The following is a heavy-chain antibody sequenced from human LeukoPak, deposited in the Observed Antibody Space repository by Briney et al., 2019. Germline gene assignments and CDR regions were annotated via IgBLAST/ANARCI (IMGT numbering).Heavy chain of an antibody. CDR2: ISAYNGNT. Sequence: VASVKVSCKASGYTFTSYGISWVRQAPGQGLEWMGWISAYNGNTNYAQKLQGRVTMTTDTSTSTAYMELRSLRSDDTAVYYCARAGGIRFLEWSFHFDYWGQGTLVTVSS. D-gene: IGHD3-3*01. J-gene: IGHJ4*02. CDR3: ARAGGIRFLEWSFHFDY. V-gene: IGHV1-18*01. CDR1: GYTFTSYG.